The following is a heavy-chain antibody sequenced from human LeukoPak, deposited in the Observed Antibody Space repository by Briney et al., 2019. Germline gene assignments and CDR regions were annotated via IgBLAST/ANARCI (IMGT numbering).Heavy chain of an antibody. V-gene: IGHV3-30*18. J-gene: IGHJ4*02. D-gene: IGHD4-17*01. CDR2: ISYDGSNK. CDR3: AKPTVTTSGSNALVY. Sequence: GGSLRLSCAASGFTFSSYGMHWVRQAPGRGLEWVAVISYDGSNKYYADSVKGRFTISRDNSKNTLYLQMNSLRAGDTAVYYCAKPTVTTSGSNALVYWGQGTLVTVSS. CDR1: GFTFSSYG.